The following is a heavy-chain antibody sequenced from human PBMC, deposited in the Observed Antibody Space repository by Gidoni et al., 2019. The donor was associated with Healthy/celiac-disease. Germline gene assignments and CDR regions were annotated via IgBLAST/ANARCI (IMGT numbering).Heavy chain of an antibody. Sequence: EVQLVESGGGLIQPGGSLRLSCAASGFTVSSNYMSWVRQAPGKGLEWVSVMYSGGSTYYADSVKGRFTISRDNSKNTLYLQMNSLRAEDTAVYYCARDGGSYRYYYYGMDVWGQGTTVTVSS. CDR1: GFTVSSNY. V-gene: IGHV3-53*01. D-gene: IGHD1-26*01. CDR2: MYSGGST. J-gene: IGHJ6*02. CDR3: ARDGGSYRYYYYGMDV.